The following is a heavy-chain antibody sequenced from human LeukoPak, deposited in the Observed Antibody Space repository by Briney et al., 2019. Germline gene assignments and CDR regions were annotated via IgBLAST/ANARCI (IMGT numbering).Heavy chain of an antibody. CDR3: ARSISAGRGNWFDP. CDR2: ISSTSRFI. CDR1: GFTFDDYA. Sequence: GRSLRLSCAASGFTFDDYAMHWVRQAPGKGLEWVSSISSTSRFIYYADSVKGRFTISRDDANNSLHLQMNSLRTDDTAVYYRARSISAGRGNWFDPWGQGTLVTVSS. V-gene: IGHV3-21*06. D-gene: IGHD6-13*01. J-gene: IGHJ5*02.